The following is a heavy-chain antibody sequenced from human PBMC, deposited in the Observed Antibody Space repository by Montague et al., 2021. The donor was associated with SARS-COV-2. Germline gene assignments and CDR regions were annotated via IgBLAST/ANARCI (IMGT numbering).Heavy chain of an antibody. V-gene: IGHV4-61*09. D-gene: IGHD4-23*01. Sequence: TLSLTCSVSGGSISTGNYYWSWIRQPAGKRLEWIGDIYTSGRTNYNPSVQSRVTILVDTSKSQFSLKLSSVTAADTAVYYCARDVVTHLGTFDYWGRGTLVTVSS. CDR2: IYTSGRT. CDR1: GGSISTGNYY. J-gene: IGHJ4*02. CDR3: ARDVVTHLGTFDY.